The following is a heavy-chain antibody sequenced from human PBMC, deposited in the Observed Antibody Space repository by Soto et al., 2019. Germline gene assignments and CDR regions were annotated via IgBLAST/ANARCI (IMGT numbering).Heavy chain of an antibody. CDR1: GFTFSSYG. Sequence: QVQLVESGGGVVQPGRSLRLSCAASGFTFSSYGMHWVRQAPGKGLEWVAVIWYDGSNKYYADSVKGRFTISRDNSKNPLYLQMNSLRAEDTAVYYCARVFPGIAAAGDYWGQGTLVTVSS. V-gene: IGHV3-33*01. CDR3: ARVFPGIAAAGDY. D-gene: IGHD6-13*01. CDR2: IWYDGSNK. J-gene: IGHJ4*02.